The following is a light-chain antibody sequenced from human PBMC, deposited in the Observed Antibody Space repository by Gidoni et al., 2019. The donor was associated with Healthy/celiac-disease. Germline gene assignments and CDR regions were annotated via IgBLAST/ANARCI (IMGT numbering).Light chain of an antibody. J-gene: IGLJ3*02. CDR3: NARDSSCNHHWV. CDR1: SLRSYY. Sequence: SSELTQDPAVSVALGQTVRITCQGDSLRSYYASWYQQKPGQAPVLVIYSKNNRPSGIPDRFSGSSSGNTASLTITGAQAEDEADYYCNARDSSCNHHWVFGGGTKLTVL. CDR2: SKN. V-gene: IGLV3-19*01.